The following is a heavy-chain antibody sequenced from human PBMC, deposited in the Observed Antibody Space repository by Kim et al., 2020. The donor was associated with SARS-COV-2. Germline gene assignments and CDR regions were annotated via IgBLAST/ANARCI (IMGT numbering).Heavy chain of an antibody. V-gene: IGHV4-31*03. CDR2: ISYSGST. Sequence: SETLSLTCTVSGGSISSGDYYWSWIRQHPGKGLEWIGYISYSGSTSYNPSLRSRVTISIDTSKNQFSLKLSSVTAADTAVHYCARGRSYSXYWGRGTLVTXSS. J-gene: IGHJ4*02. CDR3: ARGRSYSXY. CDR1: GGSISSGDYY.